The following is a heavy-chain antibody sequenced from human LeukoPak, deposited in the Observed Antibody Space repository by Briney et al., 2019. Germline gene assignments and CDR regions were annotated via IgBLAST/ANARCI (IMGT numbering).Heavy chain of an antibody. V-gene: IGHV3-11*05. J-gene: IGHJ4*02. CDR1: GFTFSDYY. CDR2: ISGSSSYT. Sequence: GGSLRLSCAASGFTFSDYYMSWIRQAPGKGLEWVSYISGSSSYTNYADSVKGRFTISRDNSKNTLYLQMNSLRAEDTAVYYCAKDSPGPFIVVVPAAMDYWGQGTLVTVST. CDR3: AKDSPGPFIVVVPAAMDY. D-gene: IGHD2-2*01.